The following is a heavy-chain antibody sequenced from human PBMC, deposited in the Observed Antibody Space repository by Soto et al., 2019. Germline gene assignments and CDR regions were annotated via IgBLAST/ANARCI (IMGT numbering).Heavy chain of an antibody. CDR3: ARVHYYDSSGFYL. D-gene: IGHD3-22*01. V-gene: IGHV3-21*01. J-gene: IGHJ4*02. CDR2: ISSSSSYI. CDR1: GFTFSSYS. Sequence: GGSLRLSCAASGFTFSSYSMNWVRQAPGKGLEWVSSISSSSSYIYYGDSVKGRFTISRDNAKNSLYLQMNSLRAEDTATYYCARVHYYDSSGFYLWGQGTLVTVSS.